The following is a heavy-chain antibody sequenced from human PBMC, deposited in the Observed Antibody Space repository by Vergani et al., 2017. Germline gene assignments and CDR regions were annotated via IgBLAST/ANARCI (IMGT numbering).Heavy chain of an antibody. CDR2: ISSNGGST. CDR1: GFTFSSYA. D-gene: IGHD3-9*01. CDR3: ARARYYDILTGPPYAYYGMDV. J-gene: IGHJ6*02. Sequence: EVQLVESGGGLVQPGGSLRLSCAASGFTFSSYAMHWVRQAPGKGLEYVSAISSNGGSTYYANSVKGRFTISRDNSKNTLYLQMGSLRAEDMAVYYCARARYYDILTGPPYAYYGMDVWGQGTTVTVS. V-gene: IGHV3-64*01.